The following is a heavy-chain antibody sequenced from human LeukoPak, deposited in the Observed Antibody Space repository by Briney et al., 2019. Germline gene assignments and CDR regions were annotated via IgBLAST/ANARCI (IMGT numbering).Heavy chain of an antibody. J-gene: IGHJ5*02. CDR2: IKQDGSEK. D-gene: IGHD3-10*01. CDR3: ARELIYGSKSYYTP. CDR1: GFTFTNHW. V-gene: IGHV3-7*04. Sequence: GGSLRLSCEASGFTFTNHWMTWVRQTPGIGLEWVANIKQDGSEKNYVDSVKGRFTISRDNAKNSLYLQMNSLRAEDSAVYYCARELIYGSKSYYTPWGQGTLVTVSS.